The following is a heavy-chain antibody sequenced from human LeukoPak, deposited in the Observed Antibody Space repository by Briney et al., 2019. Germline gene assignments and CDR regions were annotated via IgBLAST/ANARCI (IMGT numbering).Heavy chain of an antibody. CDR1: GFTFSSYA. D-gene: IGHD2-15*01. CDR2: ISGRGSDGDR. V-gene: IGHV3-23*01. Sequence: GGSLRLSCAASGFTFSSYAISWVRQAPGKGLEWVSGISGRGSDGDRYYADSVKGRFTISRDNSKNTVYLQMNSLRAEDTAVYFCAKDAGYSPDGFDIWGQGTMVTVSS. J-gene: IGHJ3*02. CDR3: AKDAGYSPDGFDI.